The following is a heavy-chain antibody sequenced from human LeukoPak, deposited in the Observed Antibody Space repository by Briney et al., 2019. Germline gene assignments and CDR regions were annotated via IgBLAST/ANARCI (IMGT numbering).Heavy chain of an antibody. Sequence: ATVKVSCKASGYTFTSYDINWVRQATGQGLEWMGWMNTNSGNTGYAQKFQGRVTMTRNTSISTAYMELSSLRSEDTAVYYCARGINGMATTHGGFGYYYYYMDVWGKGTTVTVSS. CDR1: GYTFTSYD. V-gene: IGHV1-8*01. J-gene: IGHJ6*03. CDR2: MNTNSGNT. CDR3: ARGINGMATTHGGFGYYYYYMDV. D-gene: IGHD5-24*01.